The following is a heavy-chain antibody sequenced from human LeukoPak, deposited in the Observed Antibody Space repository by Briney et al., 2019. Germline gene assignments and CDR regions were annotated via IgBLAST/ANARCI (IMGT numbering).Heavy chain of an antibody. CDR3: ARARPYRSYCSGGSCYSGLFDY. Sequence: SETLSLTCAVYGGSFSGYYWSWIRQPPGKGLEWIGEINHSGSTNYNPSLKSRVTISVDTSKNQFSLKLSSVTAADTAVYYCARARPYRSYCSGGSCYSGLFDYWGQGTLVTVSS. V-gene: IGHV4-34*01. CDR1: GGSFSGYY. J-gene: IGHJ4*02. CDR2: INHSGST. D-gene: IGHD2-15*01.